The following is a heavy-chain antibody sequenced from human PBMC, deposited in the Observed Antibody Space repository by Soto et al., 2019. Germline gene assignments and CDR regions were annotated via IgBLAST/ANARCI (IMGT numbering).Heavy chain of an antibody. CDR3: SRGTSIPASGDY. V-gene: IGHV1-18*01. D-gene: IGHD6-6*01. CDR2: VSAYNGER. CDR1: GYTFTNYG. J-gene: IGHJ4*01. Sequence: ASVKVSCKASGYTFTNYGINWVRQAPGQGLEWLGWVSAYNGERRYAQRVQARVIMTTDTSTTTAYMELRSLRSDDTAVYYCSRGTSIPASGDYWGQGTLLTVSS.